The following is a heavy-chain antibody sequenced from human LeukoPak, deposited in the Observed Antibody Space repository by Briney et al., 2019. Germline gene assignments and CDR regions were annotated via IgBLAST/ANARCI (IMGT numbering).Heavy chain of an antibody. Sequence: SETLSLTCTVAGGSISSYYWSWIRQPPGKGLDGIGYIYYSGSTNFNPYLKSRVTISVNTSKNEFSVKLSSVTAADTAVYYCAKHFYIEVWGNGATVTISS. CDR3: AKHFYIEV. J-gene: IGHJ6*03. CDR1: GGSISSYY. V-gene: IGHV4-59*01. CDR2: IYYSGST. D-gene: IGHD3-3*02.